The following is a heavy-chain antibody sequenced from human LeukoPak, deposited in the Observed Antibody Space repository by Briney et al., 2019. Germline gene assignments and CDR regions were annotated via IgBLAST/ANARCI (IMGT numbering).Heavy chain of an antibody. D-gene: IGHD2-2*01. Sequence: ASVKVSCKASGGTFSSCAISWVRQAPGQGLEWMGGIIPIFGTANYAQKFQGRVTITADESTSTAYMELSSLRSEDTAVYYCARVVVPAAMDYGMDVWGKGTTVTVSS. CDR1: GGTFSSCA. CDR3: ARVVVPAAMDYGMDV. J-gene: IGHJ6*04. V-gene: IGHV1-69*13. CDR2: IIPIFGTA.